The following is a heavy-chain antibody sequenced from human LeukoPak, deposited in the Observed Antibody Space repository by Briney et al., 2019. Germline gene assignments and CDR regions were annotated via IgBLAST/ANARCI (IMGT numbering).Heavy chain of an antibody. D-gene: IGHD3-22*01. Sequence: GGSLRLSCATSGFTFDDYGMNWVRQASGGGLEWVSNINWNGNKVDYADSVKGRFTISRDKAKNSLHLQMTSLRAEDTAVYFCARLRKQYYYDNSQRRDASDIWGPGAMVIVSS. J-gene: IGHJ3*02. CDR1: GFTFDDYG. CDR3: ARLRKQYYYDNSQRRDASDI. CDR2: INWNGNKV. V-gene: IGHV3-20*04.